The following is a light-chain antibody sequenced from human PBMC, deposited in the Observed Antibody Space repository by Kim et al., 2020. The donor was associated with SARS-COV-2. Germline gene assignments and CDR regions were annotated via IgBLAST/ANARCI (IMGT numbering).Light chain of an antibody. CDR3: QQYARTPLT. CDR1: QSVNNIY. V-gene: IGKV3-20*01. CDR2: GAF. J-gene: IGKJ4*01. Sequence: EVVLTQSPDTLSLSPGEGATLSCRASQSVNNIYLAWYQQKPGQAHRLLIYGAFSRATGIPDRFSGRGSATDFTLTISRVEPEDFAVYYCQQYARTPLTFGGGTKVDIK.